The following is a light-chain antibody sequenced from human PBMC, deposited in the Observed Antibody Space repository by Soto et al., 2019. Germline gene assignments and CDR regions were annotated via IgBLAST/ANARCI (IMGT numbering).Light chain of an antibody. J-gene: IGLJ1*01. Sequence: QSVLTQPASVSSSPGQSITISCTGTSSDVGSYNLVSWYQQHPGKAPKLMIYEGTKRPSGVSDRFSGSRSGNTASLTISGLQAEDEADYYCCSYAGSSTSYVFGTGTKVTVL. CDR3: CSYAGSSTSYV. CDR2: EGT. V-gene: IGLV2-23*01. CDR1: SSDVGSYNL.